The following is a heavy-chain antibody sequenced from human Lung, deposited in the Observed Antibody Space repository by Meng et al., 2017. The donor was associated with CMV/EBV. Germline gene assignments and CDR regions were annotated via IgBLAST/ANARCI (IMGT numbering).Heavy chain of an antibody. D-gene: IGHD3-10*01. Sequence: QVHLLHSGAEGKKPGASVRVSCEVSGYTFASYGISWLRQAPGQGLEWMGWFVNNVDTYSAQKFQGRVTMTTDTHTSTAFMELRSLRSDDTAVYYCARGTPGRSYSDYWGQGTLVTVSS. V-gene: IGHV1-18*01. J-gene: IGHJ4*02. CDR2: FVNNVDT. CDR1: GYTFASYG. CDR3: ARGTPGRSYSDY.